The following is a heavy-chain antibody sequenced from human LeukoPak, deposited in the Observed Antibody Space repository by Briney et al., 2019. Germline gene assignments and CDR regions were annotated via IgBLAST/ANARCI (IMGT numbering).Heavy chain of an antibody. CDR3: ARHRAAQLSKFDF. J-gene: IGHJ4*02. Sequence: SETLSLTCNVSGGSISSSTSYYWGWIRQPPGKGLDWIGSIYHSGETSYNPSLTGRLTIAVDTSKNQFSLRLRSVTAADTAVNYCARHRAAQLSKFDFWGQGALVTVSS. V-gene: IGHV4-39*01. D-gene: IGHD1-1*01. CDR2: IYHSGET. CDR1: GGSISSSTSYY.